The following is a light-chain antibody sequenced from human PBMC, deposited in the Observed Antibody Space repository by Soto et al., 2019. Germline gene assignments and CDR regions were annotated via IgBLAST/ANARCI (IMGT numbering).Light chain of an antibody. V-gene: IGLV1-44*01. Sequence: QSVLTQPPSASGTPGQRVTISCSTSXSNIGGNTVNWYQQVPGTAPKLLIYSYDQRPSGVPDRFSGSKSGTSASLAISGLQSEDEADYYCAAWDASLNGYVFGTGTKVTVL. CDR3: AAWDASLNGYV. J-gene: IGLJ1*01. CDR1: XSNIGGNT. CDR2: SYD.